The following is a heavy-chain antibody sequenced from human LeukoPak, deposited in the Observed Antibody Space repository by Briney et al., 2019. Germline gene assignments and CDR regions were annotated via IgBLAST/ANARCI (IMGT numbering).Heavy chain of an antibody. V-gene: IGHV1-58*02. CDR3: AADHCSSTSCYLNYYYYMDV. Sequence: ASVKVSCKSSGFTFTSSAMQWVRQARGQRLEWIGWIVVGSGNTNYAQKFQERVTITRDMSTSTAYVELSSLRSEDTAVYYCAADHCSSTSCYLNYYYYMDVWGKGTTVTVSS. D-gene: IGHD2-2*01. CDR2: IVVGSGNT. J-gene: IGHJ6*03. CDR1: GFTFTSSA.